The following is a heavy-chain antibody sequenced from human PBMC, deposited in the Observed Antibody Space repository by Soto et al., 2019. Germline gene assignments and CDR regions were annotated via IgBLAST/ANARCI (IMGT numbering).Heavy chain of an antibody. Sequence: SETLSLTCAVYGGSFSGYYWSWIRQPPGKGLEWIGEINHSGSTNYNPSLKSRVTVSVDTSKNQFSLKLSSVTAADTAVYYCARGGIVVVPAAMDYWGQGTLVTVSS. CDR2: INHSGST. J-gene: IGHJ4*02. CDR3: ARGGIVVVPAAMDY. CDR1: GGSFSGYY. V-gene: IGHV4-34*01. D-gene: IGHD2-2*01.